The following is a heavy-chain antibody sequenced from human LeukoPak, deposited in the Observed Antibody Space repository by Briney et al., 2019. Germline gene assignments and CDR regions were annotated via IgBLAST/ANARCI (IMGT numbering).Heavy chain of an antibody. CDR2: IYGDGSLT. CDR3: ARDEGGARTLAYYAMDV. D-gene: IGHD1-26*01. Sequence: GGSLRLSCAASGFTFSNFWMHWVRQAPGKGLVWVALIYGDGSLTRYADSVKGRFTISRDNAKNTVYLQMNSLRVEDTAVYYCARDEGGARTLAYYAMDVWGQGTTVTVS. V-gene: IGHV3-74*01. CDR1: GFTFSNFW. J-gene: IGHJ6*02.